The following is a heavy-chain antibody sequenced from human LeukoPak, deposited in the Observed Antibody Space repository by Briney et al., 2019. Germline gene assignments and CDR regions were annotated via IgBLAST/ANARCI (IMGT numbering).Heavy chain of an antibody. Sequence: GGSLRLSCAATEFTFSDYTMNWVRQAPGKGLEWVSSISHSTTYIYYADSVRGRFTISRDNGKKLLYLQMNSLRVDDTAVYYCARGNGYRYAHFDYWGQGTLVTVSS. CDR1: EFTFSDYT. D-gene: IGHD5-18*01. CDR2: ISHSTTYI. J-gene: IGHJ4*02. CDR3: ARGNGYRYAHFDY. V-gene: IGHV3-21*01.